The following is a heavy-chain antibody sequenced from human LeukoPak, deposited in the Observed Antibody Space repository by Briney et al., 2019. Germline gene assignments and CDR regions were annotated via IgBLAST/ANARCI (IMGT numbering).Heavy chain of an antibody. J-gene: IGHJ3*02. CDR2: INPSSGGT. CDR1: GYTFTGYY. CDR3: AKVASTTRRHDAFDI. V-gene: IGHV1-2*02. Sequence: ASVKVSCKASGYTFTGYYMHWVRQAPGQGLEWMGWINPSSGGTNYAQKFQGRVTMTRDMSISTAYMELSRLRSDDTAVYYCAKVASTTRRHDAFDIWGQGTLVTVSS. D-gene: IGHD1-1*01.